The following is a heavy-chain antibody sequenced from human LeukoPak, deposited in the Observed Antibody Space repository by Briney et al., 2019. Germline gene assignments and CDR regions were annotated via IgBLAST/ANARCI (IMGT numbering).Heavy chain of an antibody. D-gene: IGHD6-19*01. Sequence: SETLSLTCAVYGGSFSGYYWSWIRQPPGKGLEWIGEINHSGSTNYNPSLKSRVTISVDTSKNQFSLKLSSVTAADTAVYYCARAYHSSGSYYFDYWGQGTLVTVSS. CDR2: INHSGST. CDR3: ARAYHSSGSYYFDY. J-gene: IGHJ4*02. CDR1: GGSFSGYY. V-gene: IGHV4-34*01.